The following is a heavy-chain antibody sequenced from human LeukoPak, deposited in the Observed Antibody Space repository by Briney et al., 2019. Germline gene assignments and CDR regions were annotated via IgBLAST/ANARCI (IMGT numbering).Heavy chain of an antibody. D-gene: IGHD3-10*01. J-gene: IGHJ3*02. CDR3: AKGDSEAHDAFDI. Sequence: PGGSLRLSCAASGFTFSSYAMSWVRQAPGKGLEWVSAISGSAGSTYYADSVKGRFTISRDNSKNTLYLQMNSLRAEDTAVYYCAKGDSEAHDAFDIWGQGTMVTVSS. V-gene: IGHV3-23*01. CDR2: ISGSAGST. CDR1: GFTFSSYA.